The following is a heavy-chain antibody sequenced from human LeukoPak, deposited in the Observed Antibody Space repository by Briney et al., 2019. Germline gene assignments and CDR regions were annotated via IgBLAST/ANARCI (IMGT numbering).Heavy chain of an antibody. D-gene: IGHD3-10*01. CDR1: GFIFSSYA. CDR2: ISGSGGST. CDR3: AKDYYYGSGSYYTFLGDY. J-gene: IGHJ4*02. V-gene: IGHV3-23*01. Sequence: PGGSLRLSCAASGFIFSSYAMSWVRQAPGKGLEWVSAISGSGGSTYYADSVKGRFTISRDNSKNTLYLQMNSLRAEETAVYYWAKDYYYGSGSYYTFLGDYWGQGTLVTVSS.